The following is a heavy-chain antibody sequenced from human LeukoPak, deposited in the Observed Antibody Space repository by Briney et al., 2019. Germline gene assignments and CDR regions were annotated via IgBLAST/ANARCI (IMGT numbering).Heavy chain of an antibody. CDR3: ARATESTRPYYYYYYMDV. D-gene: IGHD2-2*01. Sequence: GASVKVSCKASGGTFSSYAISWVRQAPGQGLEWMGGIIPIFGTANYAQKFQGRVTTTTDESTSTAYMELSSLRSEDTAVYYCARATESTRPYYYYYYMDVWGKGTTVTVSS. CDR1: GGTFSSYA. CDR2: IIPIFGTA. J-gene: IGHJ6*03. V-gene: IGHV1-69*05.